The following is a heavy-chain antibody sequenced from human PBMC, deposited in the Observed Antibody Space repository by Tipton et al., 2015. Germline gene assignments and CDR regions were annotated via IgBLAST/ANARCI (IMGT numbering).Heavy chain of an antibody. Sequence: TLSLTCSVSGGSIDTRNWWSWVRXPPGKGLEWIGSIYYSGSTYYNPSLKSRVTISVDTSKNQFSLKLRSVTAADTAVYYCVRRPLRYYYGMDVWGQGTTVTVSS. CDR3: VRRPLRYYYGMDV. V-gene: IGHV4-39*01. CDR1: GGSIDTRNW. CDR2: IYYSGST. J-gene: IGHJ6*02.